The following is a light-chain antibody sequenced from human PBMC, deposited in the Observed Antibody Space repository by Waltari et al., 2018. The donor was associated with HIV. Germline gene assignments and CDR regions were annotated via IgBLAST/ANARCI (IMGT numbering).Light chain of an antibody. CDR3: SSYAPTNKFYVL. J-gene: IGLJ2*01. Sequence: QYALTQPPSASGSPGQSVTMSCTATSSDIGGYNYVSWYQQHPGKAPKLIMTEVTKRPSGVPDRFSGSKSGNTASLTVSGLQAEDEAHYYCSSYAPTNKFYVLFGGGTTLTVL. V-gene: IGLV2-8*01. CDR1: SSDIGGYNY. CDR2: EVT.